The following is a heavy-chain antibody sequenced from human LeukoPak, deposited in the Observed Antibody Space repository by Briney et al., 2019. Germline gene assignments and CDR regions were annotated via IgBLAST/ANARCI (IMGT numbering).Heavy chain of an antibody. CDR2: ISGSGGST. V-gene: IGHV3-23*01. J-gene: IGHJ4*02. Sequence: TGGSLRLSCAASGFTFSKYAMSGVRQAPGKGLEWVSTISGSGGSTYYADSVKGRLTISRDNSKNSLYLQMNSLRAEDTAVYYCAKDLSLAGYYPELLRDWGQGTLVTVSS. CDR1: GFTFSKYA. D-gene: IGHD3-9*01. CDR3: AKDLSLAGYYPELLRD.